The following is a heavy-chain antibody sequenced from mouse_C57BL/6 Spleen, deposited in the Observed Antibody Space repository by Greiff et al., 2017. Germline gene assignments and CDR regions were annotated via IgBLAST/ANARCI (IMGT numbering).Heavy chain of an antibody. CDR1: GYAFSRYW. V-gene: IGHV1-80*01. J-gene: IGHJ1*03. Sequence: VQLQQSGAELVKPGASVKISCKASGYAFSRYWMNWVKQRPGKGLEWIGQISPGDGDTNYNGKFKGKATLTADKSSSTAYMQRSSLTSEDSAVYFCARMYDYDGDWYFDVWGTGTTVTVSS. CDR2: ISPGDGDT. CDR3: ARMYDYDGDWYFDV. D-gene: IGHD2-4*01.